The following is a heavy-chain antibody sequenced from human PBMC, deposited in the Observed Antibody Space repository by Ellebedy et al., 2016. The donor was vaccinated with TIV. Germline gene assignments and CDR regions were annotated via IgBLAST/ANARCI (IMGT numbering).Heavy chain of an antibody. CDR1: GFTFSSHA. V-gene: IGHV3-33*08. D-gene: IGHD3-10*01. J-gene: IGHJ4*02. CDR2: IWYDGGNK. CDR3: ARHNSGRGDY. Sequence: GESLKISCATSGFTFSSHAMSWVRQAPGKGLEWVAVIWYDGGNKYYADSVKGRFTISRDNSRNTLSLQMNSLRAEDTAVYYCARHNSGRGDYWGQGTLVTVSS.